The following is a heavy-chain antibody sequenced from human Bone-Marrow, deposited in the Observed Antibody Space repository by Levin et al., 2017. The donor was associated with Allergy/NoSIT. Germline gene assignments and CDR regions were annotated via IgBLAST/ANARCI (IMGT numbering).Heavy chain of an antibody. CDR1: GGSFSGYY. D-gene: IGHD3-16*01. CDR3: ARGASSSLSRGGRAREFDP. CDR2: INHSGST. Sequence: SETLSLTCAVYGGSFSGYYWSWIRQPPGKGLEWIGEINHSGSTNYNPSLKSRVTISVDTSKNQFSLKLSSVTAADTAVYYCARGASSSLSRGGRAREFDPWGQGTLVTVSS. V-gene: IGHV4-34*01. J-gene: IGHJ5*02.